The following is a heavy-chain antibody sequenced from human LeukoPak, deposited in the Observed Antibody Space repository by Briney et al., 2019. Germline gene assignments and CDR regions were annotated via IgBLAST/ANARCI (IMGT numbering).Heavy chain of an antibody. CDR1: GGSISSYY. CDR2: IYYSGST. CDR3: ARSTAPSAGELIPWFFDY. Sequence: PSETLSLTCTVSGGSISSYYWSWIRQPPGKGLEWIGYIYYSGSTNYNPSLKSRVTISVDTSKNQFSLKLSSVTAADTAVYYCARSTAPSAGELIPWFFDYWGQGTLVTVSS. D-gene: IGHD3-10*01. J-gene: IGHJ4*02. V-gene: IGHV4-59*01.